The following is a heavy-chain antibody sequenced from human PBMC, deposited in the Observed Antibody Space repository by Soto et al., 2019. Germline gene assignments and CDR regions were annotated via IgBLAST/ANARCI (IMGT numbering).Heavy chain of an antibody. CDR1: GFTFDDYA. V-gene: IGHV3-9*01. D-gene: IGHD1-26*01. Sequence: GGSLRLFCAASGFTFDDYAMHWVRQAPGKGLEWVSGISWNSGSIGYADSVKGRFTISRDNAKNSLYLQMNSLRAEDTALYYCATSKQWELLSGPFDYWGQGTLVTVSS. CDR2: ISWNSGSI. CDR3: ATSKQWELLSGPFDY. J-gene: IGHJ4*02.